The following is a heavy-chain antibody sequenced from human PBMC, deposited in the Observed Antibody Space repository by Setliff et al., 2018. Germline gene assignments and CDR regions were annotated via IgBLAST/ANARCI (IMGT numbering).Heavy chain of an antibody. CDR1: GGSISSGGYY. CDR3: AREGIAVAGMLDY. Sequence: SETLSLTCTVSGGSISSGGYYWSWIRQHPGKGLGWIGYIYYSGSTYYNPSLKSRVTISVDTSKNQFSLKLSSVTAADTAVYYCAREGIAVAGMLDYWGQGTLVTVSS. V-gene: IGHV4-31*03. CDR2: IYYSGST. J-gene: IGHJ4*02. D-gene: IGHD6-19*01.